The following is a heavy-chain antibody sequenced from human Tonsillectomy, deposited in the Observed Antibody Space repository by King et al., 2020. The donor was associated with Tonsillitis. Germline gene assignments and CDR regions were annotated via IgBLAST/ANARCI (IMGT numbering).Heavy chain of an antibody. CDR1: GYTFTGYY. D-gene: IGHD7-27*01. Sequence: VQLVESGAEVKKPGASVKVSCKASGYTFTGYYMHWVRQAPGQGLEWMGWINPNSGGTNYAQKVQGRVTMTRETSISTAYMELSRLRSDDTAVYYCASFLTGEGYWGQGTLVTVSS. V-gene: IGHV1-2*02. J-gene: IGHJ4*02. CDR3: ASFLTGEGY. CDR2: INPNSGGT.